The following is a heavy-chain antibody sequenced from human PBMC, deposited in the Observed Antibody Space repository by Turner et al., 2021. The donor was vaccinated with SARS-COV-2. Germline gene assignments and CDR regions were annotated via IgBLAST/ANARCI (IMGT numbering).Heavy chain of an antibody. V-gene: IGHV3-23*04. CDR1: GFTFSSYS. CDR2: FSGGGGST. CDR3: AKVPPSGDYFDY. D-gene: IGHD6-25*01. Sequence: EVQLVESGGGLVKPGGSLRLSGAASGFTFSSYSMNWVRQAPGKGVEWVLAFSGGGGSTYCADSVKGRFTISRDNSKNTLYLQMNSLRAEDTAVYYCAKVPPSGDYFDYWGQGTLVTVSS. J-gene: IGHJ4*02.